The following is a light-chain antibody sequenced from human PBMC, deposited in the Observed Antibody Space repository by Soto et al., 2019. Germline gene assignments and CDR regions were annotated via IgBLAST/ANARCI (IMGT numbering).Light chain of an antibody. V-gene: IGLV1-44*01. Sequence: QSVLTQPPSASGTPGQRVTISCSGSSSNIGSNTVNWSQQLPGTAPKLLIYTNNQRPSGVPDRFSGSKSGTSASLAISGLQSEDETDYYCAAWDDSLNGYVVFGGGTKVTVL. CDR2: TNN. J-gene: IGLJ2*01. CDR3: AAWDDSLNGYVV. CDR1: SSNIGSNT.